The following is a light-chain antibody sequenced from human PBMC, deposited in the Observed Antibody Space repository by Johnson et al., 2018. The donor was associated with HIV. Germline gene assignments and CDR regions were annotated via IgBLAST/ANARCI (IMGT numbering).Light chain of an antibody. V-gene: IGLV1-51*01. J-gene: IGLJ1*01. CDR3: GTWDSSLSVRV. CDR1: SSNVGNNY. Sequence: QSVLTQPPSVSAAPGQKVTISYSGSSSNVGNNYVSWYQQLPGTAPKLLIYDNNKRPSGIPDRFSGSKSGTSATLGITGLQTGDEAEYYCGTWDSSLSVRVFGTGTKVTVL. CDR2: DNN.